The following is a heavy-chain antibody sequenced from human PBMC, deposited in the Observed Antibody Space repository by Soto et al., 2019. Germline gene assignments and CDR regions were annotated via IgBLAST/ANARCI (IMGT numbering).Heavy chain of an antibody. Sequence: SETLSLTCTVSCGSISSSSYYWGWIRQPPGKGLEWIGSIYYSGSTYYNPSLKSRVTISVDTSKNQFSLKLSSVTAADTAVYYCALPYYDFWSGSIRGDYYYGMDVWGQGTTVTVSS. D-gene: IGHD3-3*01. J-gene: IGHJ6*02. V-gene: IGHV4-39*01. CDR1: CGSISSSSYY. CDR2: IYYSGST. CDR3: ALPYYDFWSGSIRGDYYYGMDV.